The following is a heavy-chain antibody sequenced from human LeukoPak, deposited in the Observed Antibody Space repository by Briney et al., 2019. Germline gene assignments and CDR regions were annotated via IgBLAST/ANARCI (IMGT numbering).Heavy chain of an antibody. CDR2: ISSSSSTI. D-gene: IGHD6-13*01. CDR1: GFTFSSYS. CDR3: AKDYLIAAAGTLWFDP. J-gene: IGHJ5*02. V-gene: IGHV3-48*01. Sequence: PGGSLRLSCAASGFTFSSYSMNWVRQAPGKGLEWVSYISSSSSTIYYADSVKGRFTISRDNSKNTLYLQMNSLRAEDTAVYYCAKDYLIAAAGTLWFDPWGQGTLVTVSS.